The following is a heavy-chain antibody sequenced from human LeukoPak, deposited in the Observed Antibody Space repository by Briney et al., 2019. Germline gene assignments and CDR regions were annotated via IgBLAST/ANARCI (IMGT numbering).Heavy chain of an antibody. CDR1: GGSISSGGYY. CDR2: IYYSGST. CDR3: ARELVLTNWFDP. V-gene: IGHV4-31*03. D-gene: IGHD6-6*01. Sequence: PSQTLSLTCTVSGGSISSGGYYWSWIRQHPGTGLEWIGYIYYSGSTYYNPSLKSRVTISVDTSKNQFSLKLSSVTAADTAVYYCARELVLTNWFDPWGQGTLVTVSS. J-gene: IGHJ5*02.